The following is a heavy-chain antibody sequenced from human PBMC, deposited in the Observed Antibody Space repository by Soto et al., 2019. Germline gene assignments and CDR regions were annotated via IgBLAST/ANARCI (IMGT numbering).Heavy chain of an antibody. J-gene: IGHJ4*02. Sequence: QVQLQESGPGLVKPSETLSLTCTVSGDSISSLYWSWIRQPPGKGLEWIGYIYYSGSINYNPSLKSRVTISVDPSKNQFPLRLSSVTAADTAVYYCAKSLWDTSGWKTDYWGQGTLVTVYS. D-gene: IGHD6-19*01. CDR1: GDSISSLY. CDR3: AKSLWDTSGWKTDY. V-gene: IGHV4-59*01. CDR2: IYYSGSI.